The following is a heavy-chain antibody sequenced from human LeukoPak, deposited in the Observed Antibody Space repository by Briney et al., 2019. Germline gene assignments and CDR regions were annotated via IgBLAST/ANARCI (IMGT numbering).Heavy chain of an antibody. V-gene: IGHV4-59*01. Sequence: SETLSLTCTVSGGSISSYYWSWIRQPPGKGLEWIGYIYYSGNTNYNPSLKSRVTISVDTSKNQFPLKLSSVTAADTAVYYRARYYCSSTICSHFDYWGQGTLVTVSS. CDR1: GGSISSYY. D-gene: IGHD2-2*01. CDR3: ARYYCSSTICSHFDY. CDR2: IYYSGNT. J-gene: IGHJ4*02.